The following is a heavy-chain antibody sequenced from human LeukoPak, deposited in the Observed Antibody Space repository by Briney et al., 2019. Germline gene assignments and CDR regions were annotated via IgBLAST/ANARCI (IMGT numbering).Heavy chain of an antibody. CDR2: INPSGGST. J-gene: IGHJ3*02. D-gene: IGHD2-21*02. CDR3: ATGVYCGGDCYSFDAFDI. V-gene: IGHV1-46*01. Sequence: GASVKVSCKASGYTFTSYYMHWVRQAPGEGLEWMGIINPSGGSTSYAQKFQGRVTMTRDMSTSTVYMELSSLRSEDTAVYYCATGVYCGGDCYSFDAFDIWGQGTMVTVSS. CDR1: GYTFTSYY.